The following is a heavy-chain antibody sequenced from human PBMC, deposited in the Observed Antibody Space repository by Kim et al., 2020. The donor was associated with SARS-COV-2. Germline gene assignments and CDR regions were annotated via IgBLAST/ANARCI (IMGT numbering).Heavy chain of an antibody. CDR2: IYYSRST. Sequence: SETLSLTCTVSGGSISSYYWSWIRQPPGKGLEWIGYIYYSRSTNYNPSLKSRVTISVDTSKNQFSLKLSSVTAADTAVYYCARATGYYDYVWGSYRTEAFDIWGQGTMVTVSS. CDR1: GGSISSYY. CDR3: ARATGYYDYVWGSYRTEAFDI. V-gene: IGHV4-59*01. D-gene: IGHD3-16*02. J-gene: IGHJ3*02.